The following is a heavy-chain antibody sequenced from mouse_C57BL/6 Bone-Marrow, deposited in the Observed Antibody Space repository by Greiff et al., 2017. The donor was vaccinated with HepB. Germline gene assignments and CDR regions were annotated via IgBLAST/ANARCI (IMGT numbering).Heavy chain of an antibody. CDR1: GYSFTDYN. D-gene: IGHD2-2*01. CDR3: ARGEDDGYDGLDY. Sequence: VQLQQSGPELVKPGASVKISCKASGYSFTDYNMNWVKQSNGTSLEWIGVINPNYGTTSYNQKFKGKATLTVDQSSSTADMQLNSLTSEESAVYYCARGEDDGYDGLDYWGQGTTLTVSS. J-gene: IGHJ2*01. V-gene: IGHV1-39*01. CDR2: INPNYGTT.